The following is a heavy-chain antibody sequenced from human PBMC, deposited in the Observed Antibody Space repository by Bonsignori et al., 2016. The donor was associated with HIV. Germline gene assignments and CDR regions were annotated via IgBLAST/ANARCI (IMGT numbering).Heavy chain of an antibody. V-gene: IGHV3-7*01. CDR3: ARVRGPYHLLERAFDI. J-gene: IGHJ3*02. Sequence: GGSLRLSCAASGFTFSSYWMNWVRQAPGKGLEWVANIKQDGGEKYYVDSVKGRFTISRDNAKNSLYLQVNSLRAEDTAVYYCARVRGPYHLLERAFDIWGQGTMVTVSS. CDR1: GFTFSSYW. CDR2: IKQDGGEK. D-gene: IGHD2-2*01.